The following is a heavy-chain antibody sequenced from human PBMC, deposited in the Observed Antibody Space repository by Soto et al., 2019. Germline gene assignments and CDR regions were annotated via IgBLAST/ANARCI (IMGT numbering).Heavy chain of an antibody. CDR3: ARVIVTQVSTMGGMDV. J-gene: IGHJ6*02. V-gene: IGHV5-51*01. Sequence: PGESLKISCQASGYRFSHNWIDGVRQKPGKGLEWLGVIYPLDSCTKYSPSFEGQVTMSVDKSVNTASLVLNSLKASGTAIYFCARVIVTQVSTMGGMDVWGQRTTVTVSS. CDR1: GYRFSHNW. CDR2: IYPLDSCT. D-gene: IGHD3-22*01.